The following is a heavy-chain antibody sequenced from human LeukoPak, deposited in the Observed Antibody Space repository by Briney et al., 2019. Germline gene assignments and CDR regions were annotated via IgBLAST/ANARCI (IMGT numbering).Heavy chain of an antibody. CDR1: GFTFSSYA. Sequence: PGGSLRLSCAGSGFTFSSYARSWVRQAPGKGREWVSASSGIGGKTYYADSVKGRLTIPRDNSKKQLYLQMNSLRAEDTAVYSCAKPEGELVTPYDAFDIWGQGTMVPVSS. CDR3: AKPEGELVTPYDAFDI. D-gene: IGHD1-1*01. V-gene: IGHV3-23*01. CDR2: SSGIGGKT. J-gene: IGHJ3*02.